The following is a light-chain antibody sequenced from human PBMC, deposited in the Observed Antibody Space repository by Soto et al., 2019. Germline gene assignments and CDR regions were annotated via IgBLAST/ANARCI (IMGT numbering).Light chain of an antibody. CDR2: WAS. V-gene: IGKV4-1*01. CDR3: QQYKKWPRT. CDR1: QSVLYSSNNKNY. J-gene: IGKJ4*02. Sequence: IVMTQAPDSLALSLAERATINCKSSQSVLYSSNNKNYLAWYQQKPGQPPKLLIYWASTRESGVPARFSGSGSGADFTLTISSLQSEDFAVYYCQQYKKWPRTFGRGTTGDIK.